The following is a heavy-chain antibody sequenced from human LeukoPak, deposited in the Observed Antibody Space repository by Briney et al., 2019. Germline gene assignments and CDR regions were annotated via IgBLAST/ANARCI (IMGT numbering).Heavy chain of an antibody. CDR3: AKDLDLSSTSGPSTEPPFDP. V-gene: IGHV3-23*01. J-gene: IGHJ5*02. CDR2: ISGSGGST. Sequence: GGSLRLSCAASGFTFSSYAMSWVRQAPGKGLEWVSAISGSGGSTYYADSVKGRFTISRDNSKNTLYLQVNSLRAEDTAVYYCAKDLDLSSTSGPSTEPPFDPWGQGTLVTVSS. D-gene: IGHD2-2*01. CDR1: GFTFSSYA.